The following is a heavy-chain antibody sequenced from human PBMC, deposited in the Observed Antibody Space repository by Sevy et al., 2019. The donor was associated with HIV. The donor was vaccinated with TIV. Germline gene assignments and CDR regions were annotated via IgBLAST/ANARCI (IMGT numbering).Heavy chain of an antibody. Sequence: GGSLRLSCAASGFTFSDSAMHWVRQASGKGLEWVGRIRMKANAYATSYATSVKGRFTVSRDDSKNTAYLQMNNLKTEDTALYYCAYSGSSSEGYYFDYWGQGTLVTVSS. V-gene: IGHV3-73*01. CDR3: AYSGSSSEGYYFDY. CDR2: IRMKANAYAT. D-gene: IGHD1-26*01. CDR1: GFTFSDSA. J-gene: IGHJ4*02.